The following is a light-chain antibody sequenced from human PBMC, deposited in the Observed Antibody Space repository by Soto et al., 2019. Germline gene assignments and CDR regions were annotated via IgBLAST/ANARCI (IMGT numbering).Light chain of an antibody. CDR2: GAF. J-gene: IGKJ4*01. CDR3: QQYGSSVP. Sequence: EIVLTQSPGTLSLSPEERATLSCRASQSGSSNFLAWYQQKPGQAPRLLIYGAFNRATGIPDRFSGSGSGTGFTLPIGRLEPEYCAVYHCQQYGSSVPFGGGTKVEIK. V-gene: IGKV3-20*01. CDR1: QSGSSNF.